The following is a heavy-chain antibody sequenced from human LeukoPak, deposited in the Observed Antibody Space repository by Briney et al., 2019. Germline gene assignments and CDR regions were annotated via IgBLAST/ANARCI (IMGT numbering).Heavy chain of an antibody. V-gene: IGHV1-2*02. Sequence: GASVTVSRKASGYTFTGYHIHWVRQAPGKGLEWMGWINSNTGGTNYAQKFQGRVTLTRETSITTAYMEMISLRSDDTAVYYCARDRPGYSSWFDPWGQGTLVTVSS. J-gene: IGHJ5*02. CDR3: ARDRPGYSSWFDP. CDR2: INSNTGGT. CDR1: GYTFTGYH. D-gene: IGHD6-19*01.